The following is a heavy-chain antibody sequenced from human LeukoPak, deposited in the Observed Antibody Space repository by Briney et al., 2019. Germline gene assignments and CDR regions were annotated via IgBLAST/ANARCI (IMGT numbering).Heavy chain of an antibody. V-gene: IGHV1-8*01. J-gene: IGHJ4*02. CDR3: ATQRQNGPYLTAYCGGDCYFQDY. D-gene: IGHD2-21*02. CDR2: MNPNSGNT. Sequence: ASVKVSCKASGYTFTSYDINWVRQATGQGLEWMGWMNPNSGNTGYAQKFQDRVTMTRNTSISTAYMELSSLRSEDTAVYYCATQRQNGPYLTAYCGGDCYFQDYWGQGTLVTVSS. CDR1: GYTFTSYD.